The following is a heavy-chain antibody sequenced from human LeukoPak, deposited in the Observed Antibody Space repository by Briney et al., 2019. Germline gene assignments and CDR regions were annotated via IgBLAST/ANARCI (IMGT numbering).Heavy chain of an antibody. J-gene: IGHJ6*03. D-gene: IGHD6-6*01. CDR3: ARGRVSSSSRGYYYYYMDV. V-gene: IGHV3-30*04. Sequence: GGSLRLSCAASGFTFSSYAMHWVRQAPGKGLEWVAVISYDGSNKYYADSVKGRFTISRDNSKNTLYLQMNSLRAEDTAVYYCARGRVSSSSRGYYYYYMDVWGKGTTVTVSS. CDR2: ISYDGSNK. CDR1: GFTFSSYA.